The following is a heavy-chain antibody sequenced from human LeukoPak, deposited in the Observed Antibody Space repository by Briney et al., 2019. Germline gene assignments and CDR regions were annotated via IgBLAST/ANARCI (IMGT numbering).Heavy chain of an antibody. D-gene: IGHD6-19*01. Sequence: GSLGLSCAASGFTFSSQWMSWIRQPPGKGLEWIGEINHSGSTNYNPSLKSRVTISVDTSKNQFSLKLSSVTAADTAVYYCARQWPTENDYWGQGTLVTVSS. V-gene: IGHV4-34*01. CDR1: GFTFSSQW. CDR3: ARQWPTENDY. CDR2: INHSGST. J-gene: IGHJ4*02.